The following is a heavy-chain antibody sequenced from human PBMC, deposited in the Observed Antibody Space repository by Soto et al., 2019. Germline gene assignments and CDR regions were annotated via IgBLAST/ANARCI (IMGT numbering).Heavy chain of an antibody. V-gene: IGHV3-9*01. Sequence: EVQLVESGGDLVQPGRSLRLSCAASGFRFDNYAMHWVRQVPGKGLEWVSGISWNSGSKGYADSVKGRFTMSRDNAKNALYLQMNSLKPEATALYYCAKDRSMVGGGAVYMDVWGKGTTVIVSS. D-gene: IGHD3-10*01. CDR3: AKDRSMVGGGAVYMDV. J-gene: IGHJ6*03. CDR2: ISWNSGSK. CDR1: GFRFDNYA.